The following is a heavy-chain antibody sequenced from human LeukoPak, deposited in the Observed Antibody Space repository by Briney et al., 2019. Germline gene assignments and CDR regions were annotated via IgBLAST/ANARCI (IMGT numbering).Heavy chain of an antibody. J-gene: IGHJ4*02. V-gene: IGHV4-34*01. CDR1: GGSFSGYY. Sequence: PSETLSLTCAVYGGSFSGYYWSWIRQSPGKGLEWIGEINHSGSTNYNPSLKSRVTISVDTSKNQFSLKLSSVTAADTAVYYCAAYSYGYLYYFDYWGQGTLVTVSS. CDR2: INHSGST. CDR3: AAYSYGYLYYFDY. D-gene: IGHD5-18*01.